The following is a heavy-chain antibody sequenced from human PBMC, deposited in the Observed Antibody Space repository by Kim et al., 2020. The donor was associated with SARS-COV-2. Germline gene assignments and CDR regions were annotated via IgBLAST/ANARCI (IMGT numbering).Heavy chain of an antibody. D-gene: IGHD6-19*01. CDR1: GFTVSSNY. CDR2: IYSGGST. Sequence: GGSLRLSCAASGFTVSSNYMSWVRQAPGKGLEWVSVIYSGGSTYYADSVKGRFTISRDNSKNTLYLQMNSLRAEDTAVYYCASSGWYLGAYYYYGMDVWGQGTTVTVSS. CDR3: ASSGWYLGAYYYYGMDV. J-gene: IGHJ6*02. V-gene: IGHV3-53*01.